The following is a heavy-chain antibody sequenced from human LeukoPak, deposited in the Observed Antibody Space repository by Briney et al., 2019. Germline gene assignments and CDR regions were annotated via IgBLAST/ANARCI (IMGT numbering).Heavy chain of an antibody. CDR3: ARSGYGDYDY. CDR2: ISGSGGST. D-gene: IGHD4-17*01. V-gene: IGHV3-23*01. CDR1: GFTFSSYA. J-gene: IGHJ4*02. Sequence: GGSLRLSCAAPGFTFSSYAMSWVRQAPGKGLEWVSAISGSGGSTYYADSVKGRFTISRDNSKNTLYLQMNSLRAEDTAVYYCARSGYGDYDYWGQGTRVTVSS.